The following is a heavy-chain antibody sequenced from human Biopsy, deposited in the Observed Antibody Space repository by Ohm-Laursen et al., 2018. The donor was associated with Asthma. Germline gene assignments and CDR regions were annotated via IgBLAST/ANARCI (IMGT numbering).Heavy chain of an antibody. J-gene: IGHJ6*02. CDR3: ARAVDYSHYYGIDV. CDR2: ISVYNGNT. CDR1: GYTFNSAG. V-gene: IGHV1-18*01. Sequence: SVKVSCKPSGYTFNSAGITWVRQTPGQGLEWMGWISVYNGNTKVAQKLQDRVTMITDTSTSTAYMELRSLRSDDTAVYFCARAVDYSHYYGIDVWGQGTTVTVS. D-gene: IGHD3-10*01.